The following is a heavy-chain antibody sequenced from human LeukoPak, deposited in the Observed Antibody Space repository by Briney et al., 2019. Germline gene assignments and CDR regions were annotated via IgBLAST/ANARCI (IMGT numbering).Heavy chain of an antibody. J-gene: IGHJ4*02. V-gene: IGHV3-7*01. CDR1: GFTFSSYW. D-gene: IGHD3-9*01. CDR2: IKQDGSEK. CDR3: ARAGYYWSSFLDY. Sequence: GGSLRLSCAASGFTFSSYWMSWVRQAPGKGLEWVANIKQDGSEKYYVDSVKGRFTISGDNAKNSLYLQMNSLRAEDTAVYYCARAGYYWSSFLDYWGQGTLVTVSS.